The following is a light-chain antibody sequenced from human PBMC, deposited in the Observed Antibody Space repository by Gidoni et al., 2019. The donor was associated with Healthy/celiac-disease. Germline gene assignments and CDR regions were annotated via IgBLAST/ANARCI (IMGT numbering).Light chain of an antibody. J-gene: IGLJ2*01. CDR1: SLRSYY. V-gene: IGLV3-19*01. Sequence: SSELPQDPAVSVALGQTVRITCQGDSLRSYYASWYQQKPGQAPVLVIYGKNNRPSGSPDRFSGSSSGNTDSLTITGAQAEDEADYYCNSRDSSGNHLVVFGGGTKLTVL. CDR3: NSRDSSGNHLVV. CDR2: GKN.